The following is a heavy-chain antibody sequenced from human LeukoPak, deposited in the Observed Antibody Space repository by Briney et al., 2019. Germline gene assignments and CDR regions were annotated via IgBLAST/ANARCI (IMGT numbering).Heavy chain of an antibody. D-gene: IGHD3-10*01. V-gene: IGHV1-2*06. CDR1: GYTFTGYY. CDR3: ARDFQRRYYGSGSRPWDLGSYNWFDP. CDR2: INPNSGGT. Sequence: ASVKVSCKASGYTFTGYYMHWVRQAPGQGLEWMGRINPNSGGTHYAQKFQGRVTITTDESTSTAYMELSSLRSEDTAVYYCARDFQRRYYGSGSRPWDLGSYNWFDPWGQGTLVTVSS. J-gene: IGHJ5*02.